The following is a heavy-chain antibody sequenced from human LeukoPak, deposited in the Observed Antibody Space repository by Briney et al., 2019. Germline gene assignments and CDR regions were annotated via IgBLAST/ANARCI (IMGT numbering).Heavy chain of an antibody. Sequence: GGSLRLSCAASGFTFKTYAMMWVRQAPGKGLEWVSAIGGDGVSRDYSDSVKGRFTISRDNSKNTLYLQMNSLRVEDTALYFCAKRVGGTPDNWGRGTLVTVSS. V-gene: IGHV3-23*01. CDR2: IGGDGVSR. J-gene: IGHJ4*02. CDR3: AKRVGGTPDN. D-gene: IGHD1-26*01. CDR1: GFTFKTYA.